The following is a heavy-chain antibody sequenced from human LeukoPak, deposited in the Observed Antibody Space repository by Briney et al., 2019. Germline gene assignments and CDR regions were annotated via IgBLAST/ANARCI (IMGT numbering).Heavy chain of an antibody. CDR2: INPRSGST. CDR1: GYSFTDNY. D-gene: IGHD3-10*01. Sequence: ASVKVSCKASGYSFTDNYIFWIRRAPGQGLDWMGWINPRSGSTEYAQEYEARVTMTKDTSSNTVYMDLSSLTSDDTAVYYCARGASYYASGSFYPWGQGTLVTVSS. V-gene: IGHV1-2*02. J-gene: IGHJ5*02. CDR3: ARGASYYASGSFYP.